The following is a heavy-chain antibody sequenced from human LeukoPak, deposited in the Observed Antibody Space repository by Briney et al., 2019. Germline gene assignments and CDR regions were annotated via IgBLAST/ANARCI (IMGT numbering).Heavy chain of an antibody. J-gene: IGHJ4*02. CDR1: GGSISSSSYY. V-gene: IGHV4-39*01. CDR2: IYYSGST. CDR3: AKSGGYGLIDY. Sequence: SETLSLTCTVSGGSISSSSYYWGWVRQPPRKGLEWIGNIYYSGSTYYNASLQSRVTISIDTSKNQFSLRLSSVTAADTAMYFCAKSGGYGLIDYWGQGTLVTVSS. D-gene: IGHD1-26*01.